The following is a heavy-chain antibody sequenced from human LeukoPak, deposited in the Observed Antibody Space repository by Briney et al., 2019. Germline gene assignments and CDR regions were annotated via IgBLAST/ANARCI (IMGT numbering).Heavy chain of an antibody. CDR1: GFTFSSYA. D-gene: IGHD3-3*01. CDR2: ISYDGSNK. J-gene: IGHJ4*02. CDR3: ARDGAASTYYDFWSGYYFFDY. Sequence: GRSLRLSCAASGFTFSSYAMHWVRQAPGKGLEWVAVISYDGSNKYYADSVKGRFTISRDNSKNKLYLQMNSLRAEDTAVYYCARDGAASTYYDFWSGYYFFDYWGQGTLVTVSS. V-gene: IGHV3-30*04.